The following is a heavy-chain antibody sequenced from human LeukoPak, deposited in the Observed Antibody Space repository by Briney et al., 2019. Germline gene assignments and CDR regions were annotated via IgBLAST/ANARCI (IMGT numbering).Heavy chain of an antibody. J-gene: IGHJ2*01. V-gene: IGHV3-20*04. CDR3: AREDYYGSGSPWYFDL. D-gene: IGHD3-10*01. CDR2: INWNCGSI. CDR1: GFTFDNYG. Sequence: GGSLRLSCAASGFTFDNYGMRWVRQAPGKGLEWVSGINWNCGSIGYVDSVKGRFTISRDNAKNSLNLQMNSLRAEDTAVYYCAREDYYGSGSPWYFDLWGRGTLVTVSS.